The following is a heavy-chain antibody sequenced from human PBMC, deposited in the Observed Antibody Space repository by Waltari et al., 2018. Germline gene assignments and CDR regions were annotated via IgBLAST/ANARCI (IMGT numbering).Heavy chain of an antibody. CDR1: AFTFSDYS. CDR2: MSGSSNYI. CDR3: AMGLGTVVPENGFAR. Sequence: DVQLVESGGSLAKPGGCMRLSCAASAFTFSDYSMHWVRQAPGRGLDWVSAMSGSSNYIDYAESVRRRFPGARDNAKNALLLQMSRLSAGDTAIYYGAMGLGTVVPENGFARWGLGTMVTVSP. V-gene: IGHV3-21*01. J-gene: IGHJ3*01. D-gene: IGHD2-2*01.